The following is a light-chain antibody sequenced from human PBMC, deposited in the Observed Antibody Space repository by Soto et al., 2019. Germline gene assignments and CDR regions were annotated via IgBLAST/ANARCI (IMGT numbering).Light chain of an antibody. Sequence: DIQMTQSPSTLPASVGYRVTITCRASQTIGDWLAWYQPKPGKVPKLLIYKASTLEGGVPSRFSGGGSGTESTLTISIQPPDDVATYYYQQCHLYCTFGQGTKVEIK. J-gene: IGKJ1*01. CDR1: QTIGDW. CDR3: QQCHLYCT. V-gene: IGKV1-5*03. CDR2: KAS.